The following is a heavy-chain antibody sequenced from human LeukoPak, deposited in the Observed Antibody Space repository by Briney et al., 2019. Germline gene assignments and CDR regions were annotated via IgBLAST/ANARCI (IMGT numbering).Heavy chain of an antibody. CDR3: AKSDYFAS. CDR2: INSDVSST. CDR1: GFSFSGSW. J-gene: IGHJ4*02. V-gene: IGHV3-74*01. Sequence: GRSLRLSCTTSGFSFSGSWMHSVRQAPGKGLVWVSRINSDVSSTTYADSLKVRFTISRDNARNTLYLQMNSLRAEDTAVYYCAKSDYFASWGQGTLVTVSS.